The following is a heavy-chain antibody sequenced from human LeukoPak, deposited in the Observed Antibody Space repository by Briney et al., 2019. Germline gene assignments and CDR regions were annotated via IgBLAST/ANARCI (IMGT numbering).Heavy chain of an antibody. D-gene: IGHD3-10*01. Sequence: GGSLRLSCAASGFTFSSYAMGWVRQAPGKGLEWVSAISGSGGSAYYADSVKGRFTISRDNSKNTLYLQMNSLRAEDTAVYYCATLYGSARGAFDSWGQGTRVTVSS. CDR1: GFTFSSYA. CDR2: ISGSGGSA. J-gene: IGHJ4*02. V-gene: IGHV3-23*01. CDR3: ATLYGSARGAFDS.